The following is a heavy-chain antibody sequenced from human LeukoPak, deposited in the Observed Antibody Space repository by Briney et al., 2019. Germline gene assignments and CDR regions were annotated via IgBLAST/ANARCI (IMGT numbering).Heavy chain of an antibody. J-gene: IGHJ4*02. V-gene: IGHV1-69*13. CDR1: GGTFSSYA. CDR2: NIPIFGTA. D-gene: IGHD2-2*02. Sequence: GASVKVSCKASGGTFSSYAISWVRQAPGQGLEWMGGNIPIFGTANYAQKFQGRVTITADESTSTAYMELSSLRSEDTAVYYCARSGCSSTSCYNVPVDYWGQGTLVTVSS. CDR3: ARSGCSSTSCYNVPVDY.